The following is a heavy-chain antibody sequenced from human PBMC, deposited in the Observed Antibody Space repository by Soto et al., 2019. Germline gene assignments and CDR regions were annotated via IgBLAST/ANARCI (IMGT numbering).Heavy chain of an antibody. CDR2: ISGSGGST. Sequence: GGSLRLSCAASGFTFSSYAMSWVRQAPGKGLEWVSAISGSGGSTYYADSVKGRFTISRDNSKNTLYLQMNSLRAEDTAVYYCAKDAGYILEWLYWFDPWGQGTLVTVSS. D-gene: IGHD3-3*01. V-gene: IGHV3-23*01. J-gene: IGHJ5*02. CDR1: GFTFSSYA. CDR3: AKDAGYILEWLYWFDP.